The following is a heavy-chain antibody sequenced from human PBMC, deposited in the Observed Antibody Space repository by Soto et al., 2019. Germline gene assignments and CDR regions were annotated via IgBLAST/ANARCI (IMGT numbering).Heavy chain of an antibody. CDR1: GFTFSSYA. Sequence: EVQLLESGGGLVQPGGSLRLSCAASGFTFSSYAMSWVRQAPGKGLEWVSAISGSGGSTYYADSVKGRFTISRDNSKNTLYLQMNSLRAEDTAVYYCTASSGWYNAFDIWGRGTIVTVSS. V-gene: IGHV3-23*01. D-gene: IGHD6-19*01. CDR3: TASSGWYNAFDI. J-gene: IGHJ3*02. CDR2: ISGSGGST.